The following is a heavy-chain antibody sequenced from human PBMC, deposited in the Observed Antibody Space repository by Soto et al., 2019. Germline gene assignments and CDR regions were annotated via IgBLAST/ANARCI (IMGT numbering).Heavy chain of an antibody. J-gene: IGHJ4*02. CDR2: ISPNSGAK. CDR1: GDKFPSCY. Sequence: ASVKVSCTASGDKFPSCYMHWVRQAPGQGLEWMGWISPNSGAKNYAQKFQGRVTLSRDTSISKHDMELSGLRSDDTAVYFCAWGGGTILALRPWGQGTVVTVSS. CDR3: AWGGGTILALRP. D-gene: IGHD3-3*01. V-gene: IGHV1-2*02.